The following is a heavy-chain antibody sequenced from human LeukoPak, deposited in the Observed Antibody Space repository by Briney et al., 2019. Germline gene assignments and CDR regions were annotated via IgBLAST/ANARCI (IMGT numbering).Heavy chain of an antibody. V-gene: IGHV1-2*02. Sequence: ASVKVSCKASGYTFTDYYIHWVRQAPGQGLEWMGWINPNSGGTNYAQKFQGRVTMTRDTSISTAYIELSRLTSDDTAVYYCATAQGRGRAFDYFDYWGQGTLVTVSS. CDR2: INPNSGGT. CDR3: ATAQGRGRAFDYFDY. CDR1: GYTFTDYY. D-gene: IGHD3-10*01. J-gene: IGHJ4*02.